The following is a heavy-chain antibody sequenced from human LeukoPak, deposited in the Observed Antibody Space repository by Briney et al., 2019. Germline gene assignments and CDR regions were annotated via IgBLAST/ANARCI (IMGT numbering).Heavy chain of an antibody. V-gene: IGHV3-21*04. D-gene: IGHD1-26*01. CDR3: VRDRGTYRPIDY. Sequence: MAGGSLRLSCAASGFTFIGHNMNWVRQAPGKGLEWVSSISYTGTYIYYADSVKGRFTISRDNAQNSLYLQMNSLRAEDTAIYYCVRDRGTYRPIDYWGQGTLVTVSS. J-gene: IGHJ4*02. CDR2: ISYTGTYI. CDR1: GFTFIGHN.